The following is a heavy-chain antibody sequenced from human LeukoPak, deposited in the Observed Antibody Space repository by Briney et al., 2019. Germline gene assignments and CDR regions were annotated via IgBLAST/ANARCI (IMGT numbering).Heavy chain of an antibody. CDR2: IIPILGIA. CDR3: ARGPIRSSGYYYPPYYYYGMDV. J-gene: IGHJ6*02. D-gene: IGHD3-22*01. Sequence: SVKVSCKASGGTFSSYAISWVRQAPGQGLEWMGRIIPILGIANYAQKFQGRVTITADKSTSTAYMELSSLRSEDTAVYYCARGPIRSSGYYYPPYYYYGMDVWGQGTTVTVSS. V-gene: IGHV1-69*04. CDR1: GGTFSSYA.